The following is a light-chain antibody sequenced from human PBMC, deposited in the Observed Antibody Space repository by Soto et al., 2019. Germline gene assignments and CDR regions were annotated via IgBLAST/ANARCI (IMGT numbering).Light chain of an antibody. CDR1: NIGSKR. V-gene: IGLV3-21*02. J-gene: IGLJ1*01. CDR3: QVWDSSSDHYV. Sequence: SYELTQPPSVSVAPGQPASITCGGNNIGSKRVYWYQQKPGQAPVLVVYDDRERPSGIPERFSGSNSGNTATLTISRVAAGDEADYYCQVWDSSSDHYVFGTGTKVTVL. CDR2: DDR.